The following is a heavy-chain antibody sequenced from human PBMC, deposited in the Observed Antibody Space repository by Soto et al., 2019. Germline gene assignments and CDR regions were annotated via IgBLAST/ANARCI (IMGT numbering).Heavy chain of an antibody. CDR3: AKGQHCGSTSCLFYYYGMDV. CDR1: GFTFSTYG. V-gene: IGHV3-30*18. Sequence: QVQLVESGGGVVQPGRSLRLSCAASGFTFSTYGMHWVRQAPGKGLEWVAVISYDGKNKYYAQSVKGRLTISRDNSKNTLYLQVNSVRVEDTALYYCAKGQHCGSTSCLFYYYGMDVW. D-gene: IGHD2-2*01. J-gene: IGHJ6*01. CDR2: ISYDGKNK.